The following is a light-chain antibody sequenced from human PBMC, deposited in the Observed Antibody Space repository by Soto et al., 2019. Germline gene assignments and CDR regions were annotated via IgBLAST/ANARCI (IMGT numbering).Light chain of an antibody. CDR1: SSDVGGYNY. CDR2: DVS. J-gene: IGLJ3*02. V-gene: IGLV2-14*03. Sequence: QSALTQPASVSGSPGQSITISCTGTSSDVGGYNYVSWYQQHPGKAPKLMIFDVSNRPSGISYRFSGSKSGNTASLTISGLQAEDEAYYYCSSYASNSPVVFGGGTKLTVL. CDR3: SSYASNSPVV.